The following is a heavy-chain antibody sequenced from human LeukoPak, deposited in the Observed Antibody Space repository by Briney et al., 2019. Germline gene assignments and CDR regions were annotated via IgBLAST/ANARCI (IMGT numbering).Heavy chain of an antibody. CDR2: FDPEDGET. Sequence: ASVKVSCKVSGYTLTELSMHWVRQAPGKGLEWMGGFDPEDGETIYAQKFQGRVTMTEDTSTDTAYMELSSLRSEDTAVYYCATETGGSYRRWFDPWGQGTLVTVSS. CDR1: GYTLTELS. D-gene: IGHD1-26*01. V-gene: IGHV1-24*01. CDR3: ATETGGSYRRWFDP. J-gene: IGHJ5*02.